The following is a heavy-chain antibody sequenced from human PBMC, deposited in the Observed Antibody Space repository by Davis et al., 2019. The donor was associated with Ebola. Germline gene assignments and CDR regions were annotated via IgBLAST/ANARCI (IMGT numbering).Heavy chain of an antibody. D-gene: IGHD3-16*01. CDR3: ARHTSRFDP. Sequence: MPSETLSLTCTVSGGSISSGGYSWSWIRQPPGKGLEWIGEINHSGSTNYNPSLKSRVTISVDTSKNQFSLKLSSVTAADTAVYYCARHTSRFDPWGQGTLVTVSS. CDR2: INHSGST. CDR1: GGSISSGGYS. J-gene: IGHJ5*02. V-gene: IGHV4-39*01.